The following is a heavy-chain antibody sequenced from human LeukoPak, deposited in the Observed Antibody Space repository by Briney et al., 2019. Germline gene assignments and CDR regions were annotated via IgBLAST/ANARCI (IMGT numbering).Heavy chain of an antibody. CDR1: GYTFTGYY. Sequence: ASVKVSCKASGYTFTGYYMHWVRQAPGQGLEWMGRINPNSGGTNYAQKFQGRVTMTRDTSISTAYMELSRLRSDDTAVYYCAIDGIFGGWYVMTFDYWGQGTLVTVSS. V-gene: IGHV1-2*06. CDR2: INPNSGGT. D-gene: IGHD6-19*01. CDR3: AIDGIFGGWYVMTFDY. J-gene: IGHJ4*02.